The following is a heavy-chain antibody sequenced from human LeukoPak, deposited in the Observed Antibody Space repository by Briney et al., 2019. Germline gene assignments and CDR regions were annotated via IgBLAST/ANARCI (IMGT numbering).Heavy chain of an antibody. CDR2: INPNSGGT. D-gene: IGHD3-3*01. J-gene: IGHJ3*02. CDR3: ARSDDFWSGLDAFDI. Sequence: GASVKVSCKASGYSFTGYYMHWVRQAPGQGLEWMGWINPNSGGTNYAQKFQDRVTMTRDTSISTAYMELSSLRSEDTAVYYCARSDDFWSGLDAFDIWGQGTMVTVSS. V-gene: IGHV1-2*02. CDR1: GYSFTGYY.